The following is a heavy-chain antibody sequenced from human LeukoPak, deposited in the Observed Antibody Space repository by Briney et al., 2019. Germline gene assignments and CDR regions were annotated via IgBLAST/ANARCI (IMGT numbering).Heavy chain of an antibody. D-gene: IGHD1-26*01. J-gene: IGHJ4*02. CDR1: GFTFSSYA. CDR2: ISGSGGST. V-gene: IGHV3-23*01. CDR3: AKRDEASIVGARWYYFDY. Sequence: GGSLRLSCAASGFTFSSYAMSWVRQAPGKGLEWVSAISGSGGSTYYADSAKGRFTISRDNSRNTLYLQMNSLRAEDTAVYYCAKRDEASIVGARWYYFDYWGQGTLVTVSS.